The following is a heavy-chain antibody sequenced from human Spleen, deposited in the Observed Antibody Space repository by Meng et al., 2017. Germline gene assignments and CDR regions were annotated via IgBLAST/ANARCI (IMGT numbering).Heavy chain of an antibody. V-gene: IGHV2-5*02. CDR2: IYWDDAE. CDR3: AHSSGWLFDY. CDR1: GFSLSTTAVG. J-gene: IGHJ4*02. Sequence: QITLRESGHTLVKPTQTLTLTCTFSGFSLSTTAVGVGWIRQPPGKALEWLAFIYWDDAELFSPSLNSRLTITKDSSKKQVVLTMTNMDPVDTATYYCAHSSGWLFDYWGQGTLVTVSS. D-gene: IGHD6-19*01.